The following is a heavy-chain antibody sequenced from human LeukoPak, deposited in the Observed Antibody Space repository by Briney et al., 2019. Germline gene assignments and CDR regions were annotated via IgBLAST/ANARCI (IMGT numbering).Heavy chain of an antibody. CDR1: GFTFSNYW. V-gene: IGHV3-43*02. CDR2: ISGDGGST. CDR3: AKDSGGATGNY. J-gene: IGHJ4*02. D-gene: IGHD1-1*01. Sequence: GGSLRLSCAASGFTFSNYWMSWVRQAPGKGLEWVSLISGDGGSTNYADSVKGRFTISRDNSKNSLYLQMNSLRTEDTALYYCAKDSGGATGNYWGQGTLVTVSS.